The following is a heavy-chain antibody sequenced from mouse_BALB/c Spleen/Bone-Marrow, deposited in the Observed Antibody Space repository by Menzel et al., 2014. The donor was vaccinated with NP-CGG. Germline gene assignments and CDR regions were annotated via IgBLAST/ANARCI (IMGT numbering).Heavy chain of an antibody. Sequence: EVHLVESGAELVKPGASVKLSCTASGFNIKDTYMHWVKQRPEQGLEWIGRIDPANGNTKYDPKFQGKATITADTSSNTAYLQLSSLTSEDTAVYYCARWEYYAMDYWCQGTSVTVSS. CDR3: ARWEYYAMDY. V-gene: IGHV14-3*02. J-gene: IGHJ4*01. CDR1: GFNIKDTY. CDR2: IDPANGNT. D-gene: IGHD4-1*01.